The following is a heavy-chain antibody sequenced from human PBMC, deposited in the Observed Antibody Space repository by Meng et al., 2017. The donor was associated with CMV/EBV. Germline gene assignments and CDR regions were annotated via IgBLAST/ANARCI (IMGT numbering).Heavy chain of an antibody. J-gene: IGHJ4*02. CDR1: GFTFSDYY. Sequence: VEVVGAGGGLVKPGGSLRLSCAASGFTFSDYYMSWIRQAPGKGLEWVSYISSSSSYTNYADSVKGRFTISRDNAKNSLYLQMNSLRAEDTAVYYCAYTAMVTLWGQGTLVTVSS. CDR2: ISSSSSYT. V-gene: IGHV3-11*05. D-gene: IGHD5-18*01. CDR3: AYTAMVTL.